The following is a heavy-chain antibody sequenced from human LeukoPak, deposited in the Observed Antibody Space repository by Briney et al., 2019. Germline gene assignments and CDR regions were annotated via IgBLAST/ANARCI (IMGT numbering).Heavy chain of an antibody. D-gene: IGHD3-22*01. J-gene: IGHJ3*02. V-gene: IGHV4-30-2*02. Sequence: SETLSLTCAVSGGSISSGGYSWSWIRQPPGKGLEWIGYIYHSGSTYYNPSLKSRVTISVDRSKNQFSLKLSSVTAADTAVYYCARGGNYYDSSGYTYAFDIWGQGTMVTVSS. CDR3: ARGGNYYDSSGYTYAFDI. CDR2: IYHSGST. CDR1: GGSISSGGYS.